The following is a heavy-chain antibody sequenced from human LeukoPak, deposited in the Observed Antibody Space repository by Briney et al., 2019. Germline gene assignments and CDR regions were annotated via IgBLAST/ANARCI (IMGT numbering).Heavy chain of an antibody. CDR3: ARNNFTFGGVPFDY. Sequence: GASVKVSCKASGYTFTGYYMHWVRQAPGQGLEWMGWINPNSGGTNYAQKFQGRVTMTRDTSISTAYMELSRLRSDDTAVYYCARNNFTFGGVPFDYWGQGTLVTVSS. CDR2: INPNSGGT. D-gene: IGHD3-16*01. J-gene: IGHJ4*02. V-gene: IGHV1-2*02. CDR1: GYTFTGYY.